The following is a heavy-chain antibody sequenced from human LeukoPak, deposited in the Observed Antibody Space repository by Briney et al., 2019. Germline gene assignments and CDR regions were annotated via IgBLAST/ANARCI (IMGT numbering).Heavy chain of an antibody. J-gene: IGHJ4*02. D-gene: IGHD2-2*01. CDR3: ARLKLLWSNYFDY. CDR1: GFTFSAYW. V-gene: IGHV3-48*04. CDR2: ISSSGSTI. Sequence: GSLRLSCAASGFTFSAYWMHWVRQVPGKGLEWVSYISSSGSTIYYADSVKGRFTISRDDAKNSLYLQMNSLRAEDTAVYYCARLKLLWSNYFDYWGQGTLVTVSS.